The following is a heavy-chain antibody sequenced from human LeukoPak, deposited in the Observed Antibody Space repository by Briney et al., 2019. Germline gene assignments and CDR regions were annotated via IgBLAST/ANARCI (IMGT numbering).Heavy chain of an antibody. Sequence: PGGSLRLSCAASGLTFSSYSLSWVRQAPRKGLEWVSYISSSSTTIYYADSVKGRFTISRDNAKNSLYLQMNNLRDEDTAVYYCARDSYGNSGYYYVSDYWGQGTLVTVSS. CDR2: ISSSSTTI. CDR1: GLTFSSYS. CDR3: ARDSYGNSGYYYVSDY. J-gene: IGHJ4*02. D-gene: IGHD3-22*01. V-gene: IGHV3-48*02.